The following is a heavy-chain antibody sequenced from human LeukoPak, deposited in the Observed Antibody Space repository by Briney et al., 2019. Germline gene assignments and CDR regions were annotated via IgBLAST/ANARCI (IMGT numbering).Heavy chain of an antibody. CDR2: IYYTGNT. CDR1: GGSISSSSYY. V-gene: IGHV4-39*01. Sequence: PSETLSLTCTVSGGSISSSSYYWGWIRQPPGKGLEWIGTIYYTGNTYYNPSLKSRVTISVDTSKSQFSLKLSSVTAADTAVYYCARLLTVAGRIDYWGQGTLVTVSS. J-gene: IGHJ4*02. CDR3: ARLLTVAGRIDY. D-gene: IGHD6-19*01.